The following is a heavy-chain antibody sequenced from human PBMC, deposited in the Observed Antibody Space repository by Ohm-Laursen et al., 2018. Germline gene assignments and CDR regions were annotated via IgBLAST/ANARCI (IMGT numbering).Heavy chain of an antibody. CDR2: ISSSSSYI. D-gene: IGHD1-26*01. CDR1: GFTFSSYS. Sequence: GSLRLSCTASGFTFSSYSMNWVRQAPGKGLEWVSSISSSSSYIYYADSVKGRFTISRDNAKNSLYLQMNSLRAEDTAVYYCARAAGSYPYYFGYWGQGTLVTVSS. V-gene: IGHV3-21*01. J-gene: IGHJ4*02. CDR3: ARAAGSYPYYFGY.